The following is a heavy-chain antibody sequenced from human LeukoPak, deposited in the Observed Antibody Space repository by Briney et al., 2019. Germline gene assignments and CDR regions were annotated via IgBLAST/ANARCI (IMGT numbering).Heavy chain of an antibody. Sequence: PSENLSLTCTVSGGSVSSGSYYWSWIRQPPGKGLEWIGYIYYSGSTNYNPSLKSRVTISVDTSKNQFSLKLSPVTAADTAVYYCARESGDIVVVPAVYFDYWGQGTLVTVSS. CDR3: ARESGDIVVVPAVYFDY. CDR2: IYYSGST. CDR1: GGSVSSGSYY. J-gene: IGHJ4*02. V-gene: IGHV4-61*01. D-gene: IGHD2-2*01.